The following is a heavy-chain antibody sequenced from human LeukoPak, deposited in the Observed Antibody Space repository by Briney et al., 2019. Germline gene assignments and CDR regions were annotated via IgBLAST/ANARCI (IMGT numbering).Heavy chain of an antibody. Sequence: SVKVSCKASGFTFTSSAMQWVRQARGQRLEWIGRIVVGSGNTNYAQKFQERATITRDMSTSTAYMELSSLRSEDTAVYYCAADPAESPAFDLWGRGTLVTVSS. CDR1: GFTFTSSA. CDR2: IVVGSGNT. D-gene: IGHD6-19*01. CDR3: AADPAESPAFDL. J-gene: IGHJ2*01. V-gene: IGHV1-58*02.